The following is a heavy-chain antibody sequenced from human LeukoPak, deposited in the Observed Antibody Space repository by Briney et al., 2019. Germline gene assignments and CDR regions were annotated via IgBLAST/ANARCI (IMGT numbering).Heavy chain of an antibody. CDR1: GAYISNYY. Sequence: SETLSLTCTVSGAYISNYYWTWVRQTAAQGLEWIGRLHASESTIYNPSLKSRVTMFLDTSKDQMSLTLTSVTAADSAIYYCASLSSGGGFDVWGQGTVVTVSS. J-gene: IGHJ3*01. CDR2: LHASEST. D-gene: IGHD3-22*01. V-gene: IGHV4-4*07. CDR3: ASLSSGGGFDV.